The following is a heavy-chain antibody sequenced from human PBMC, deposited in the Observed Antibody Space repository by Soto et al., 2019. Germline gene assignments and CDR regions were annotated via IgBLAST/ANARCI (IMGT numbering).Heavy chain of an antibody. J-gene: IGHJ4*02. V-gene: IGHV3-21*04. CDR1: GFTFSAYT. CDR3: ARDTRGDTYGGAFDY. Sequence: PVGSLRLSCAASGFTFSAYTMNWVRQAPGKGLEWVSSISSTTIFYADSVKGRFTISRDNAKNSLYLQMNSLRAEDTAVYYCARDTRGDTYGGAFDYWGQGTLVTVSS. CDR2: ISSTTI. D-gene: IGHD5-18*01.